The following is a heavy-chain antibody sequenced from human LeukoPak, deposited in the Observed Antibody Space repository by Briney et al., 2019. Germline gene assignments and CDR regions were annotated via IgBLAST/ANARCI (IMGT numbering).Heavy chain of an antibody. CDR2: MNPNSGNT. Sequence: ASVKVSCKASGYTFTSYDINWVRQATGQGPEWMGWMNPNSGNTGYAQKFQGRVTMTRNTSISTAYMELSSLRSEDTAVYYCARGLVGAYCGGDCYFPSDYWGQGTLVTVSS. D-gene: IGHD2-21*02. CDR3: ARGLVGAYCGGDCYFPSDY. V-gene: IGHV1-8*01. J-gene: IGHJ4*02. CDR1: GYTFTSYD.